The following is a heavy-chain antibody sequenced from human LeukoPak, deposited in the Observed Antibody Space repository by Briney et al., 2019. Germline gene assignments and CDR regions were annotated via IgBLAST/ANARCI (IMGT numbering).Heavy chain of an antibody. CDR3: AKDKIAAAGTPDY. V-gene: IGHV3-30*18. D-gene: IGHD6-13*01. J-gene: IGHJ4*02. CDR2: ISYDGSNK. CDR1: GFTFSSYG. Sequence: GRSLRLSCAASGFTFSSYGMHWVRQAPGKGLEWVAVISYDGSNKYYADSVKGRFTISRDNSKNTLYLQMNSLRAEDTAVYYCAKDKIAAAGTPDYWGQGTLVTVSS.